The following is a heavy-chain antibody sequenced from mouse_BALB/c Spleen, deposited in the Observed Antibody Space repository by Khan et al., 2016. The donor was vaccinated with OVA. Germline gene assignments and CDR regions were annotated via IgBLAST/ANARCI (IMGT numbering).Heavy chain of an antibody. CDR1: GYTFTSYW. V-gene: IGHV1-87*01. CDR3: GGGGITTGYFDY. Sequence: QVQLQQSGTELARPGASVKLSCKASGYTFTSYWMQWVKQRPGQGLEWIGAIYPGDGNSRYTQKFKGKATLTADKSSSTAYMQLSSLASEDTAVYYCGGGGITTGYFDYWGQGTTLTVSS. CDR2: IYPGDGNS. D-gene: IGHD1-1*01. J-gene: IGHJ2*01.